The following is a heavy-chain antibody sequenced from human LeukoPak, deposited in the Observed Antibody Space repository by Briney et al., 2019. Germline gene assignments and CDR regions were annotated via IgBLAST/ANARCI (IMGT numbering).Heavy chain of an antibody. CDR2: INSDGSWT. CDR1: GNYW. Sequence: GGSLRLSCAASGNYWKHWVRQAPGKGLVWVSHINSDGSWTSYADSVKGRFTISKDNAKNTVYLQMNSLRAEDTAVYHCVSFYETYWGRGTLVTVSS. V-gene: IGHV3-74*01. CDR3: VSFYETY. J-gene: IGHJ4*02. D-gene: IGHD2/OR15-2a*01.